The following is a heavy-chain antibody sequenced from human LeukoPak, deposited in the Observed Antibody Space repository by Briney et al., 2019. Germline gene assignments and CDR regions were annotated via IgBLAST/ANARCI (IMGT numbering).Heavy chain of an antibody. CDR3: ARGRSYDDFDY. J-gene: IGHJ4*02. V-gene: IGHV3-53*01. Sequence: GGSLRLSCAASGFTVSINYMSWVRQAPGKGLEWVSVIYAGGDTYYADSVKGRFTISRDNSKNTLFLQMNSLRAEDTAVYYCARGRSYDDFDYWGQGTLVTVSS. CDR2: IYAGGDT. D-gene: IGHD5-18*01. CDR1: GFTVSINY.